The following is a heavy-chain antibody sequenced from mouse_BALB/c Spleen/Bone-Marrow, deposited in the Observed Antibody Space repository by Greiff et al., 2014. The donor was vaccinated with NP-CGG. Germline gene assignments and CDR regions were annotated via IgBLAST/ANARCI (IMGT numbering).Heavy chain of an antibody. CDR3: ARKVWYYAMDY. CDR2: INPYNDGT. Sequence: QLKESGPELVKPGGSVKMSCKASGYTFTSYVMHWVKQKPGQGLEWIGYINPYNDGTKYNEKFKGKATLTSDKSSSTAYMELSSLTSEDSAVYYCARKVWYYAMDYWGQGTSVTVSS. D-gene: IGHD2-10*02. V-gene: IGHV1-14*01. J-gene: IGHJ4*01. CDR1: GYTFTSYV.